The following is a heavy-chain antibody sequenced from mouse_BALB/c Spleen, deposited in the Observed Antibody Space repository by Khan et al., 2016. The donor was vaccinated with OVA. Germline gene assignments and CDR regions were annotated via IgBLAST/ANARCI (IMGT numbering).Heavy chain of an antibody. CDR2: IYPGNSDT. CDR3: TRGGYGSFAY. CDR1: GYSFTSYL. J-gene: IGHJ3*01. V-gene: IGHV1-5*01. Sequence: VQLKQSGTVLARPGASVKMSCKASGYSFTSYLIHWVKQRPGQGLEWIGDIYPGNSDTSYNQKFKDKAKLTAGTSASTANMEVSNLTNEDSAVYYCTRGGYGSFAYWGQGTLVTVSA. D-gene: IGHD1-1*02.